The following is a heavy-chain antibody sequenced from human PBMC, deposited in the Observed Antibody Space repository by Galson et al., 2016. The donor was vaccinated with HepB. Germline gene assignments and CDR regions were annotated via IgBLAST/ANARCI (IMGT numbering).Heavy chain of an antibody. Sequence: SLRLSCAASGFTVSSDYMNWVRQAPGKGLEWASVIYSGGSTYYADSVKGRFTISRDNSKNTLYLQMNSLRAEDTAVYYCARGYCSSTSPCGMDVWGQGTTVTVSS. CDR2: IYSGGST. J-gene: IGHJ6*02. V-gene: IGHV3-53*01. CDR1: GFTVSSDY. CDR3: ARGYCSSTSPCGMDV. D-gene: IGHD2-2*01.